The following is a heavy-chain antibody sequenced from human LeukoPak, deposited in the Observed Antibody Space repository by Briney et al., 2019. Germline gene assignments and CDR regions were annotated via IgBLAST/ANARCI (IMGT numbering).Heavy chain of an antibody. D-gene: IGHD1-1*01. Sequence: GGSLRLSCAVSGFTFSTFWMTWVRQAPGKGLEWVGNIKRDGSETYYVASVRGRFTISRDNAKNSLYLQMNSLRAENTAVYFCARERETYNDYWGQGTLVTVSS. CDR2: IKRDGSET. J-gene: IGHJ4*02. CDR3: ARERETYNDY. V-gene: IGHV3-7*01. CDR1: GFTFSTFW.